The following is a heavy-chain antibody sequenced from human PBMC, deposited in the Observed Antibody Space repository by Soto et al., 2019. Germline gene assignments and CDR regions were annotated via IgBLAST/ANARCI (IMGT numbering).Heavy chain of an antibody. CDR1: GGSFSGYY. Sequence: PSAILSLTCAVYGGSFSGYYWSWIRQPPGKGLEWIGEINHSGSTNYNPSLKSRVTISVDTYKNQFSLKLSSVTAADTAVYYCARGFRVAFPVYYYYGMDVWGQGTTVNVSS. J-gene: IGHJ6*02. V-gene: IGHV4-34*01. CDR3: ARGFRVAFPVYYYYGMDV. CDR2: INHSGST. D-gene: IGHD3-3*01.